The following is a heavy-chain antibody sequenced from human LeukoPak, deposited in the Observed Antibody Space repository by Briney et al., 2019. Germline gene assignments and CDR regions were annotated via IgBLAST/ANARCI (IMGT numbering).Heavy chain of an antibody. CDR2: IYYSGST. CDR3: ARGYFFDS. D-gene: IGHD2-15*01. V-gene: IGHV4-39*01. CDR1: GGSISSSSYY. J-gene: IGHJ4*02. Sequence: PSETLSLTCTVSGGSISSSSYYWGWIRQPPGKGLECIGSIYYSGSTYYNPSLKSRVTISVDTSKNQFSLKLSSVTAADTAVYYCARGYFFDSWGQGALVTVSS.